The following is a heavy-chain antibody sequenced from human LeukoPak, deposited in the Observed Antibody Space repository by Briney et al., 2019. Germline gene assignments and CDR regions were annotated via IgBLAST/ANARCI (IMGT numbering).Heavy chain of an antibody. D-gene: IGHD3-22*01. CDR1: GYFFTGYY. CDR3: ARDSGHYFNDDRSNN. J-gene: IGHJ4*02. CDR2: INPNSGDT. Sequence: ASVKVSCKASGYFFTGYYKHWVRQAPGQGLEWMGWINPNSGDTNFAQKFQGRVTMTRDTSINTAYMELTRLRSDDTAVYYCARDSGHYFNDDRSNNWGQGTLVTVSS. V-gene: IGHV1-2*02.